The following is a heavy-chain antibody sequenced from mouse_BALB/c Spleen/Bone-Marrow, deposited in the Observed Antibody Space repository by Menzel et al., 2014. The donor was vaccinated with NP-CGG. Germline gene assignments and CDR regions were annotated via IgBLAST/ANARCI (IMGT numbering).Heavy chain of an antibody. J-gene: IGHJ4*01. D-gene: IGHD1-1*02. CDR3: ARYGY. Sequence: EVQLQQSGAELVKPGASVKLTCTGSGFNIKDTYMHWVKQRPEQGLEWIGRIDAANGNSKYDPKFQGKATMTADTSSNTGYLQLSSLTSEDTAVYYCARYGYWGQGTSVTVSS. CDR2: IDAANGNS. V-gene: IGHV14-3*02. CDR1: GFNIKDTY.